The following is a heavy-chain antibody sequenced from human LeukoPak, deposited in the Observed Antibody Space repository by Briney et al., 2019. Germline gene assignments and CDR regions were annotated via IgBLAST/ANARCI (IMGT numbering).Heavy chain of an antibody. Sequence: PGGSLRLSCAAASGFMFDDYDMSWVRQAPGKGLVWVSRINTDGSSTSYADSVKGRFTISRDNAKNTLYLRMNSLRAEDTAVYYCAIDRIVVVPAAGGLCNWFDPWFQGTLVTVSS. CDR2: INTDGSST. CDR3: AIDRIVVVPAAGGLCNWFDP. CDR1: GFMFDDYD. V-gene: IGHV3-74*01. J-gene: IGHJ5*02. D-gene: IGHD2-2*01.